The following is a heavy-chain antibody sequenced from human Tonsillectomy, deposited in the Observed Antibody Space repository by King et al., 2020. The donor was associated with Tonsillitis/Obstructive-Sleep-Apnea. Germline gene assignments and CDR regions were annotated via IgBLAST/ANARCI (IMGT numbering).Heavy chain of an antibody. CDR2: GNTGNGNT. D-gene: IGHD5-12*01. V-gene: IGHV1-3*04. CDR1: GYTFTNYA. Sequence: AQLVQSGTEVKNPGASVKLSCKASGYTFTNYAIHWVRQAPGQRLEWMGWGNTGNGNTKYSQNFQGRVTITRDTSATTAYMELSSLKSEDTAVYYCARDPNSGFLNYWGQGTLVTVSS. J-gene: IGHJ4*02. CDR3: ARDPNSGFLNY.